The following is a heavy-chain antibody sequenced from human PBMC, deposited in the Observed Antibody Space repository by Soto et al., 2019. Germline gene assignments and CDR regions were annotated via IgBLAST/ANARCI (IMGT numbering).Heavy chain of an antibody. J-gene: IGHJ6*02. CDR2: IWYDGSNK. D-gene: IGHD6-13*01. CDR3: ARDIEYSGYDEITTGYSSSWYGSGYYYYYGMDV. Sequence: QVQLVESGGGVVQPGRSLRLSCAASGFTFSSYGMHWVRQAPGKGLEWVAVIWYDGSNKYYADSVKGRFTISRDNSKNTLYLQMNSLRAEDTAVYYCARDIEYSGYDEITTGYSSSWYGSGYYYYYGMDVWGQGTTVTVSS. CDR1: GFTFSSYG. V-gene: IGHV3-33*01.